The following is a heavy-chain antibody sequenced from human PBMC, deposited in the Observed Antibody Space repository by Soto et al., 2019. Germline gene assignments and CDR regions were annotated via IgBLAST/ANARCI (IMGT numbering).Heavy chain of an antibody. D-gene: IGHD1-26*01. CDR1: GFRFSDYG. CDR3: AKMDADLLPYYYYGMDV. J-gene: IGHJ6*02. CDR2: ISYDGSKK. V-gene: IGHV3-30*18. Sequence: QVQLVESGGGVVQPGRSLRLSCAASGFRFSDYGIHWVRQAPGKGLEWVALISYDGSKKFYTDSVKGRFTISRDNSKNTMYLQIDRLRAADTAVYYCAKMDADLLPYYYYGMDVWGQGTTVTVSS.